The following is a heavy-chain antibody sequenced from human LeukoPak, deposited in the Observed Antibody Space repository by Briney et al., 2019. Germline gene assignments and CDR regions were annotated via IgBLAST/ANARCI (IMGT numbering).Heavy chain of an antibody. V-gene: IGHV3-23*01. D-gene: IGHD2-8*02. CDR2: ISGSGGST. J-gene: IGHJ6*02. Sequence: GGSLRLSCAASGFTFSSYAMSWVRLAPGKGLEWVSAISGSGGSTYYADSVKGRFTISRDNSKNTLYLQMNSLRAEDTAVYYCAKRTGFYYYYGMDVWGQGTTVTVSS. CDR3: AKRTGFYYYYGMDV. CDR1: GFTFSSYA.